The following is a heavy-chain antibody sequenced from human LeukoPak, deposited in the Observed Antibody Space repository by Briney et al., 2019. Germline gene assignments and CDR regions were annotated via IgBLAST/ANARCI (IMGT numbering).Heavy chain of an antibody. Sequence: PSETLSLTCSVSGYSISSGFHWGWIRQPPGKGLEWIGTKYHTGSTYYNPSLRSRVTISVDTSKNQFSLKLNSVTAADTAVYYCARDGQRCPGSNCYSADVWGQGTLVTVSS. V-gene: IGHV4-38-2*02. CDR1: GYSISSGFH. J-gene: IGHJ3*01. CDR3: ARDGQRCPGSNCYSADV. D-gene: IGHD2-21*02. CDR2: KYHTGST.